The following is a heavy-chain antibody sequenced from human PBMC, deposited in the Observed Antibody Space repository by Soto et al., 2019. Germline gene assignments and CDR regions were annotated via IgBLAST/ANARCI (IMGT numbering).Heavy chain of an antibody. D-gene: IGHD1-20*01. J-gene: IGHJ6*02. Sequence: ASVKVSCKASGYTFTGYYMHWVRQAPGQGLEWMGWINHNSGGTNYAQKFQGWVTMTRDTSISTAYMELSRLRSDDTAVYYCAREGYNWNYHYGMDVWGQGTTVTVSS. CDR2: INHNSGGT. CDR1: GYTFTGYY. CDR3: AREGYNWNYHYGMDV. V-gene: IGHV1-2*04.